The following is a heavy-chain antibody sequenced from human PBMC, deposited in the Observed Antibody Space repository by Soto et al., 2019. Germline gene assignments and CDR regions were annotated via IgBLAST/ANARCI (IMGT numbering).Heavy chain of an antibody. CDR3: ARHVPPFTMTTVDGWFDP. V-gene: IGHV4-59*08. D-gene: IGHD3-22*01. CDR2: IYHSGTS. CDR1: GDSINNYY. Sequence: QVQLRESGPGLVKPSETLSLTCTVSGDSINNYYWSWIRQPPGKGLEWIGFIYHSGTSNYHPSLKSRVTMSVDTSKNQFSLKLTSVTAADTAVYYCARHVPPFTMTTVDGWFDPWGQGTHVIVSS. J-gene: IGHJ5*02.